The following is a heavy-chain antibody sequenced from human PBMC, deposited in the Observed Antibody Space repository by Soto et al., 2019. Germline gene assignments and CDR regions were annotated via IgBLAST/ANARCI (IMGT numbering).Heavy chain of an antibody. CDR1: GASLSSTHW. CDR2: IYHTGSA. J-gene: IGHJ2*01. D-gene: IGHD1-20*01. V-gene: IGHV4-4*02. CDR3: ARDSKYHRNSYWYFDL. Sequence: QVQLQESGPGLVKPSGTLSLSCAVSGASLSSTHWWSWVRQPPGKGLEWIGEIYHTGSANYNSSLKSSVAISVDKSKNQFSLNLTSVTAADTAVYYCARDSKYHRNSYWYFDLWCRGTLVTVSS.